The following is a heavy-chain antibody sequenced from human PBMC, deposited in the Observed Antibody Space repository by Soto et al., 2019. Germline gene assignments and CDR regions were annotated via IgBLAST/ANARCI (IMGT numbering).Heavy chain of an antibody. Sequence: SDTLSLTSTVAGGTISSYYWSWTRQLPGKELEWIGYIHYTGTTKYNPSLKSRVTISVDTSKNQFSLKLDSMTAADTAVYYCARDGSHCVTTSCPGAWFDPWGQGTLVTVSS. CDR3: ARDGSHCVTTSCPGAWFDP. CDR2: IHYTGTT. V-gene: IGHV4-59*01. D-gene: IGHD2-2*01. CDR1: GGTISSYY. J-gene: IGHJ5*02.